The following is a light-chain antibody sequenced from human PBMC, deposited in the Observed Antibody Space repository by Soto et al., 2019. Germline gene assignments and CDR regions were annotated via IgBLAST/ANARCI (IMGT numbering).Light chain of an antibody. CDR3: QQYYSYPYT. Sequence: AIRLTQSPSSFSASTGDRVTITCRASQGISSYLAWYQQKPGTAPKLLIYAASTLQSGVPSRFSGSGSGTDFTLTISCLQSEDFATYYGQQYYSYPYTFGQGTKLEIK. CDR1: QGISSY. V-gene: IGKV1-8*01. J-gene: IGKJ2*01. CDR2: AAS.